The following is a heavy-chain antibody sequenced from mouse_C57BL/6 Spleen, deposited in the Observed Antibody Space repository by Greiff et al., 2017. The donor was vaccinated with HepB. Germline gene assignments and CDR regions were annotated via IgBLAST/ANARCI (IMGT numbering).Heavy chain of an antibody. CDR1: GFTFSDYG. D-gene: IGHD1-1*01. V-gene: IGHV5-17*01. CDR3: ARRFITTVVTDY. J-gene: IGHJ2*01. Sequence: EVKLVESGGGLVKPGGSLKLSCAASGFTFSDYGMHWVRQAPEKGLEWVAYISSGSSTNYYADTVKGRVTISKDNAKNTLFLQMTSLRSADTAMYYCARRFITTVVTDYWGQGTTLTVSS. CDR2: ISSGSSTN.